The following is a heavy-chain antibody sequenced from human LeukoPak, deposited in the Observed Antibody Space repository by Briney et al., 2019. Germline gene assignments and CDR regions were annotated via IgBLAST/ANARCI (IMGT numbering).Heavy chain of an antibody. J-gene: IGHJ4*02. Sequence: ASVKVSCKASGYTFTSYGISWVRQAPGQGLEWMGWISAYNGNTNYAQKLQGRVTMTRDTSTSTVYMELSSLRSEDTAVYYCARAGYCSSTSCFDYWGQGTLVTISS. CDR3: ARAGYCSSTSCFDY. CDR1: GYTFTSYG. V-gene: IGHV1-18*01. CDR2: ISAYNGNT. D-gene: IGHD2-2*01.